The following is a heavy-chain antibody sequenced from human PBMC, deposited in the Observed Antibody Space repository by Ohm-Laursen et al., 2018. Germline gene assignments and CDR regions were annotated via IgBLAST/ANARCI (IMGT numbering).Heavy chain of an antibody. J-gene: IGHJ4*02. Sequence: SETLSLTCAVSGGSISSFYWSWIRQPPGKGLEWIGHVYYSGSTNYSPSVKSRVTISVDRSKSQFSLKLSSVTAADTAVYYCARVGGELLSYFDYWGQGTLVTVSS. CDR3: ARVGGELLSYFDY. D-gene: IGHD3-10*01. CDR2: VYYSGST. V-gene: IGHV4-59*12. CDR1: GGSISSFY.